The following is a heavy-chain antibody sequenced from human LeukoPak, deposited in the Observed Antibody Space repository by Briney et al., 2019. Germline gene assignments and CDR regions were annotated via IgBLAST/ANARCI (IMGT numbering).Heavy chain of an antibody. Sequence: PGGSLRLSCAASGFTFRGFAMSWVRRTPGKGLKWVSGISGSGDNTLYADSVKGRFTISRDNSKNTLYLEMNSLRAEDTAIYYCAKMKGHPLPKYYMDVWGQGTTVTVSS. V-gene: IGHV3-23*01. CDR2: ISGSGDNT. J-gene: IGHJ6*01. CDR3: AKMKGHPLPKYYMDV. D-gene: IGHD1-26*01. CDR1: GFTFRGFA.